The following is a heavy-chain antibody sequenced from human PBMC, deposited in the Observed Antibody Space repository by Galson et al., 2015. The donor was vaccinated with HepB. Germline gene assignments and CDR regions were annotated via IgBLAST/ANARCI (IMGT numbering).Heavy chain of an antibody. CDR1: GFTFSSYA. Sequence: SLRLSCAASGFTFSSYAMSWVRQAPGKGLEWVSGISGSGGSTYYADSVKGRFTISRDNSKNTLYLQMNSLRAEDTAVYYCAKERTMTVVAYNCFDPWGQGTLVTVSS. V-gene: IGHV3-23*01. CDR2: ISGSGGST. J-gene: IGHJ5*02. D-gene: IGHD3-22*01. CDR3: AKERTMTVVAYNCFDP.